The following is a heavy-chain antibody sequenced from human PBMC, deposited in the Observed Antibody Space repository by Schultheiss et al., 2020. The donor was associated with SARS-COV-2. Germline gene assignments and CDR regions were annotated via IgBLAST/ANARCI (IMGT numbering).Heavy chain of an antibody. Sequence: GGSLRLSCAASGFTFSSYAMHWVRQAPGKGLEWVSYISSSGSTIYYADSVKGRFTISRDNAKNSLYLQMNSLRAEDTAVYYCAKDDSGSYYYYGMDVWGQGTTVTVSS. CDR1: GFTFSSYA. CDR2: ISSSGSTI. D-gene: IGHD1-26*01. CDR3: AKDDSGSYYYYGMDV. V-gene: IGHV3-48*03. J-gene: IGHJ6*02.